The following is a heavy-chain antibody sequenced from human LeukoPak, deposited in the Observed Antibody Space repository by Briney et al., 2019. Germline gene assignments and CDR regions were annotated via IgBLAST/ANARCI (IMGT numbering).Heavy chain of an antibody. CDR1: GFTFSNCA. CDR2: NHGAST. J-gene: IGHJ4*02. Sequence: GGSLRLSGVTSGFTFSNCAMSWVRKAPGKGLEWVSTNHGASTYYAASVKGRFTISRDNSKNTLYLQMNSLRAEDTAIYYCAKDQAGDGYNSMWGQGTRVTVSS. CDR3: AKDQAGDGYNSM. D-gene: IGHD5-24*01. V-gene: IGHV3-23*01.